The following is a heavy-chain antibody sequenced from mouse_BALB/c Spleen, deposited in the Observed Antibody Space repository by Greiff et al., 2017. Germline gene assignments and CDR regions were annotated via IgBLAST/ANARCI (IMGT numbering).Heavy chain of an antibody. CDR3: AYDGSSWFAY. Sequence: EVKLVESGGGLVKPGGSLTLSCAASGFTFSSYAMSWVRQTPEKRLEWVATISSGGSYTYYPDSVKGRFTISRDNAKNTLYLQMSSLRSEDTAMYYCAYDGSSWFAYWGQGTLVTVSA. J-gene: IGHJ3*01. V-gene: IGHV5-9-3*01. CDR1: GFTFSSYA. D-gene: IGHD2-3*01. CDR2: ISSGGSYT.